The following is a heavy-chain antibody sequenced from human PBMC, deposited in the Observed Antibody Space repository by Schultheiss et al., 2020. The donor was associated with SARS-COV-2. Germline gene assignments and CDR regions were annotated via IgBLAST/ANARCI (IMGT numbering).Heavy chain of an antibody. D-gene: IGHD3-22*01. CDR2: IGTAGDT. V-gene: IGHV3-13*01. Sequence: GGSLRLSCAASGFTFSSYSMNWVRQAPGKGLEWVSAIGTAGDTYYPGSVKGRFTISRENAKNSLYLQMNSLRAGDTAVYYCARDRDRDYYDSSGYYAGWYFDLWGRGTLVTVSS. CDR3: ARDRDRDYYDSSGYYAGWYFDL. CDR1: GFTFSSYS. J-gene: IGHJ2*01.